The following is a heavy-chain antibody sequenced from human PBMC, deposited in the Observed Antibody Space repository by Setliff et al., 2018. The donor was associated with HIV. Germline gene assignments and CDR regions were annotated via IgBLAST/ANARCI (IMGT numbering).Heavy chain of an antibody. CDR2: IFYSGTT. CDR1: GDSISSTTYY. D-gene: IGHD5-18*01. J-gene: IGHJ4*02. Sequence: SETLSLTCSVSGDSISSTTYYWAWIRQPPGKGLEWIGSIFYSGTTYYHPSLKSRVTISLDTSKNQFSLRLTSVTAADTAVYYCAGLPRQLLKGAAAYFDYWGQGTLVTVS. CDR3: AGLPRQLLKGAAAYFDY. V-gene: IGHV4-39*07.